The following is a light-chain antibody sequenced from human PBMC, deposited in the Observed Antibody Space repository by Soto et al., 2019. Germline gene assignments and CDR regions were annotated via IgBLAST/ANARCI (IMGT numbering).Light chain of an antibody. CDR3: QQANSFPFI. CDR2: GAS. J-gene: IGKJ2*01. V-gene: IGKV1D-12*01. Sequence: DIQMTQSPSSVSASVGDRVTITCRASQDISSWLAWYQQKPGKAPKLLIYGASNLQSGVPSRFSGRGSGTDFTLTISSLQPEDFGTYYCQQANSFPFIFAQGTKVEIK. CDR1: QDISSW.